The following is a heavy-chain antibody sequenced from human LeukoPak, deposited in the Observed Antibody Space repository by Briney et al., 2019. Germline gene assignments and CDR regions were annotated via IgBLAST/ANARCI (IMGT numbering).Heavy chain of an antibody. CDR3: ARAPIVVAPTWRPTYFDY. Sequence: GGSLRLSCTTSGFTFSNYWMSWVRQAPGKGLEWVANIKQDGGEKYYVDSVKGRFTISRDNAKNSLYLQMNSLRAEDTAIYYCARAPIVVAPTWRPTYFDYWGQGTLVTVSS. J-gene: IGHJ4*02. D-gene: IGHD2-2*01. CDR1: GFTFSNYW. CDR2: IKQDGGEK. V-gene: IGHV3-7*01.